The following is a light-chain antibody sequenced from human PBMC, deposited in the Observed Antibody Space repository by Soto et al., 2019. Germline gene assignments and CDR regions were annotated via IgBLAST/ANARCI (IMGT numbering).Light chain of an antibody. CDR3: QQSYSNTWT. J-gene: IGKJ1*01. V-gene: IGKV1-39*01. Sequence: DVQMTQFPSSLSASVGDRVTITCRASQSIDHHLNWYQHKPGQAPRLLMDAASRMQSGVPSRFSGSGTGTEFTLTFNSLQPEDFATYYCQQSYSNTWTFGQGTRVEVK. CDR2: AAS. CDR1: QSIDHH.